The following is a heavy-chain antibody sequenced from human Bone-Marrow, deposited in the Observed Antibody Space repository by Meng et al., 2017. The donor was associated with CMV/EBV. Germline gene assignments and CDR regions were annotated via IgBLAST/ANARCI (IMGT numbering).Heavy chain of an antibody. Sequence: ESLKISCAVSGDSISSYYWTWIWQPAGKGLEWIGRIYTSGGANYNPSLKSRVIVSIDTSQNQFSLRLASVTAADTAVYFCAREGADRALDYWGQGTLVTVSS. J-gene: IGHJ4*02. CDR3: AREGADRALDY. D-gene: IGHD3-16*01. CDR2: IYTSGGA. CDR1: GDSISSYY. V-gene: IGHV4-4*07.